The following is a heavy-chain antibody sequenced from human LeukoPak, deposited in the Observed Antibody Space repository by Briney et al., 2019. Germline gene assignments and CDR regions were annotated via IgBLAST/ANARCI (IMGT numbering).Heavy chain of an antibody. CDR3: AIMHPYYDGSGYWVQ. CDR2: ISTSGGSS. D-gene: IGHD3-22*01. V-gene: IGHV3-23*01. J-gene: IGHJ4*02. Sequence: GESLRLSCAASGFTFGSYAMSWVRQAPGKGLEWVSGISTSGGSSSYADSVKGRFTISRDNPRNALYMEMNSLRAEDTALYYCAIMHPYYDGSGYWVQWGQGTLVTVSS. CDR1: GFTFGSYA.